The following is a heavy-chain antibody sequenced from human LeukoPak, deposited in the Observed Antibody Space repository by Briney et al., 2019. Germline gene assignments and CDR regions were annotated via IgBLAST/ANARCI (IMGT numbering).Heavy chain of an antibody. Sequence: PGGSLRLSCAASGFTFSSYGMHWVRQAPGKGLEWVAVIWHDGSNKYYADSVKGRFTISRDNSKNTLYLQMNSLRAEDTAVYYCARDGWGYCSSTSCYPLSNWGQGTLVTVSS. CDR3: ARDGWGYCSSTSCYPLSN. CDR1: GFTFSSYG. D-gene: IGHD2-2*01. CDR2: IWHDGSNK. V-gene: IGHV3-33*01. J-gene: IGHJ4*02.